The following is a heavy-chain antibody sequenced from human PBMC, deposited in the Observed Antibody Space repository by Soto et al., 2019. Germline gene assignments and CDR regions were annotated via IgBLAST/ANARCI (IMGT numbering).Heavy chain of an antibody. CDR3: ETSPFKGGDTYFDA. CDR2: FNPIGGST. V-gene: IGHV1-46*02. D-gene: IGHD3-16*01. Sequence: EQLVQSGGEVKKPGDSVTVSCRPPESTFDTYYTHWLRQAPGQGLEWRGIFNPIGGSTRNAQKFQGRLKMTRETSTRTVYMQLISLTSEDTAVYYCETSPFKGGDTYFDAWGQGTLVSVSS. J-gene: IGHJ5*02. CDR1: ESTFDTYY.